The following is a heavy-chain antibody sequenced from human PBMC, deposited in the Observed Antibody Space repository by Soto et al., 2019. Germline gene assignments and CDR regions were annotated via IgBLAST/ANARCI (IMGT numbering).Heavy chain of an antibody. CDR2: IYYRGTT. D-gene: IGHD2-15*01. CDR3: ARQLATGGMDV. Sequence: QLQLQESGPGLVKPSETLSLTCTVSGGSISSSSYYWGWIRQPPGKGLEWIGSIYYRGTTHYNPSLRSXXTXSXXTSKNQFSLKLSSETAADTAVYYCARQLATGGMDVWGQGTTVTVSS. J-gene: IGHJ6*02. CDR1: GGSISSSSYY. V-gene: IGHV4-39*01.